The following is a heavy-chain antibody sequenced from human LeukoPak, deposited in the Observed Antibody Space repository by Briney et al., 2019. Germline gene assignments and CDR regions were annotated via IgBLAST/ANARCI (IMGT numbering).Heavy chain of an antibody. CDR2: IKSKTDGGTT. CDR3: TTGGRDYGDYSNLDY. J-gene: IGHJ4*02. D-gene: IGHD4-17*01. V-gene: IGHV3-15*07. CDR1: GFTFSNAW. Sequence: PGGSLRLSCAASGFTFSNAWMNWVRQAPGKGLEWVGRIKSKTDGGTTDYAAPVKGRFTISRDDSKNTLYLQMNSLKTEDTAVYYCTTGGRDYGDYSNLDYWGQGTLVTVSS.